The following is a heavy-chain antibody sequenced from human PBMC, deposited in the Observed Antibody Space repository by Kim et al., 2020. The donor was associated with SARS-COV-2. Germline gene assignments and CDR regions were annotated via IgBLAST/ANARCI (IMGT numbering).Heavy chain of an antibody. CDR3: AKDMRSSWSGYIPPYYYYGMGV. CDR1: GFTFDDYA. Sequence: GGSLRHSCTASGFTFDDYAMHWVRQAPGKGLEWVSGISWNSGSIGYADSVKGRFTISRDNAKNSLYLQMNSLRAEDTALYYCAKDMRSSWSGYIPPYYYYGMGVWGQGTTVTVSS. J-gene: IGHJ6*02. D-gene: IGHD3-3*01. V-gene: IGHV3-9*01. CDR2: ISWNSGSI.